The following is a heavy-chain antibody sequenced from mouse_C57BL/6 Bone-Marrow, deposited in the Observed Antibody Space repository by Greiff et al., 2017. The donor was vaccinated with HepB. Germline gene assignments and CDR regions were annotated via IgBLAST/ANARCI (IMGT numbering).Heavy chain of an antibody. CDR2: INPYNGDT. V-gene: IGHV1-20*01. J-gene: IGHJ3*01. CDR3: ARERSDYGSSPVAY. D-gene: IGHD1-1*01. CDR1: GYSFTGYF. Sequence: EVQLQQSGPELVKPGDSVKISCKASGYSFTGYFMNWVMQSHGKSLEWIGRINPYNGDTFYNQKFKGKATLTVDKSSSTAHMELRSLTSEDSAVYYCARERSDYGSSPVAYWGQGTLVTVSA.